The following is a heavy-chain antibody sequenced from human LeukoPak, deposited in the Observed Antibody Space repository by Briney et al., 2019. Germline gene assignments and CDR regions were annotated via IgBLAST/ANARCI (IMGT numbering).Heavy chain of an antibody. CDR2: IYYSGST. CDR3: ARQGGGSGWSPYLFDY. D-gene: IGHD6-19*01. Sequence: PSESLSLTCTVSGGSISSCYWSWIRQPPGKGLEWIGYIYYSGSTNYNPSLKSRVTISVDTSKNQFSLKLSSVTAADTAVYYCARQGGGSGWSPYLFDYWGQGTLVTVSS. J-gene: IGHJ4*02. V-gene: IGHV4-59*08. CDR1: GGSISSCY.